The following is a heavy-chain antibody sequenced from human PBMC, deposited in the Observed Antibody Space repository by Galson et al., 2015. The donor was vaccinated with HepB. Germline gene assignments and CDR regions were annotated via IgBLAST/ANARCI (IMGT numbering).Heavy chain of an antibody. CDR2: INHSGST. D-gene: IGHD3-22*01. CDR3: ATYFDTSGFPY. Sequence: SETLSLTCTVYGGSFSGYYWSWIRQPPGKGLEWIGEINHSGSTYHNPSLKSRVTISVDTSKNQFSLKLSSVTAADTALYYCATYFDTSGFPYWGQGTLVTVSS. CDR1: GGSFSGYY. J-gene: IGHJ4*02. V-gene: IGHV4-34*01.